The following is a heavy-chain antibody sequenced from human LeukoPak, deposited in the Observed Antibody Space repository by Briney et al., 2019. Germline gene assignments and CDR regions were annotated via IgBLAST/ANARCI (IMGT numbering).Heavy chain of an antibody. CDR1: GRSIRSVY. J-gene: IGHJ4*02. V-gene: IGHV4-4*07. D-gene: IGHD3-10*01. CDR2: IYATDLT. CDR3: ARYSGIYGHDY. Sequence: SETLSLTCTVSGRSIRSVYWNWIRQSAGKGLEWIGRIYATDLTNYNPSLKSRVTLSVDMSKNELSLTLKSVTAADTAVYYCARYSGIYGHDYWGQGTLVTVSS.